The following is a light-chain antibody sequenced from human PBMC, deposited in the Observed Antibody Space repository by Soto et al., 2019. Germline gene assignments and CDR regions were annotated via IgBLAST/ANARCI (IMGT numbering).Light chain of an antibody. CDR3: QQTNSFPYT. CDR1: QAISTW. CDR2: GAS. V-gene: IGKV1-12*01. J-gene: IGKJ2*01. Sequence: DIQLTQSPSSVSASVGDSVTLTCRASQAISTWLAWYQQRPGKAPQLLIFGASSLQSGVPSRFSGRGSGTDFTLTISSLQPEDVATYYCQQTNSFPYTFGQGAKLDIK.